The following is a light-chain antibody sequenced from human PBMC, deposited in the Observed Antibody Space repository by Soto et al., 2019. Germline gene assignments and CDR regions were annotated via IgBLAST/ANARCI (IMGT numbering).Light chain of an antibody. V-gene: IGLV4-60*02. CDR2: LEGTGSQ. CDR3: ETWDTNTRV. CDR1: SGHSTYI. Sequence: QSVLTQSSSASASLGSSVKLTCTLSSGHSTYIIAWHQQQPGKAPRYLMKLEGTGSQNKGSGVSDRFSGSSSGADRYLTISNLRFEDEADYYCETWDTNTRVFGGGTKVTVL. J-gene: IGLJ3*02.